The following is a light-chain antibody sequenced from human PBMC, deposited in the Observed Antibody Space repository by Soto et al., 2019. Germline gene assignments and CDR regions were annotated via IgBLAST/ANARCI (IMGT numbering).Light chain of an antibody. V-gene: IGKV3-20*01. CDR3: QQYNNWPLT. CDR2: DAS. Sequence: EIVLTQSPGTPSLSPGERATLSCRASQSISSNYVAWYQQKPGQAPRLLIYDASSRATGIPNRFSGSGSGTDFTLTISRLEPEDFAVYSCQQYNNWPLTFGGGTKVDIK. CDR1: QSISSNY. J-gene: IGKJ4*01.